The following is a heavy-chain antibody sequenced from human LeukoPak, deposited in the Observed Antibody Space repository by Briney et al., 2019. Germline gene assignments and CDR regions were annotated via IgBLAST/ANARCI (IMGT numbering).Heavy chain of an antibody. Sequence: ASVKVSCKASGGTFSSYAISWVRQAPGQGLEWMGGIIPIFGTANYAQKFQGRVTITTDESTSTAYMELSSLRSEDTAVYYCAREGPIVVVPAAIDHPYYMDVWGEGTTVTVSS. CDR3: AREGPIVVVPAAIDHPYYMDV. CDR1: GGTFSSYA. V-gene: IGHV1-69*05. CDR2: IIPIFGTA. D-gene: IGHD2-2*01. J-gene: IGHJ6*03.